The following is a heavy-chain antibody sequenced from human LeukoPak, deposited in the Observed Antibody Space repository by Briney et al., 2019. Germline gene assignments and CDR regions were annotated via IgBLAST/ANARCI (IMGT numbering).Heavy chain of an antibody. J-gene: IGHJ4*02. CDR2: IYYSGST. CDR1: GGSISSYY. CDR3: ARMLGTYFSHFDY. Sequence: SETLSLTCTVSGGSISSYYWSWIRQPPGKGLEWIGYIYYSGSTNYNPSLKSRVTISVDTSKNQFSLKLSSVTAADTAVYYCARMLGTYFSHFDYWGQGTLVTVSS. D-gene: IGHD3-3*01. V-gene: IGHV4-59*01.